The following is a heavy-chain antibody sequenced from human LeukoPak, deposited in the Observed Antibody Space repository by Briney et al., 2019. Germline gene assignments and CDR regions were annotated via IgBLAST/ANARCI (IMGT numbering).Heavy chain of an antibody. V-gene: IGHV4-30-4*08. CDR2: IYYSGST. Sequence: PSGTLSLTCTVSGGSISNGDYYWSWIRQPPGKGPEWIGYIYYSGSTYYNPSLKSRVIISLDTSKNQLSLKLSSVTAADTAVYYCAGDYYYDSSATYAFHIWGQGTMVTVSS. CDR3: AGDYYYDSSATYAFHI. D-gene: IGHD3-22*01. J-gene: IGHJ3*02. CDR1: GGSISNGDYY.